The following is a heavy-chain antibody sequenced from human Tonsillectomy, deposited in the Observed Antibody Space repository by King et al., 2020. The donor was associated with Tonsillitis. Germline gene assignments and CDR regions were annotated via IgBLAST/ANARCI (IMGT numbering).Heavy chain of an antibody. Sequence: VQLVESGGGLVQPGGSLRLSCAASGFTFSRYWMHWVRQAPGKGLVWVSRINSDESSTSYADSVKGRFTISRDNAKNTLYLQMNSLRAEDTAVYYCASPRQSSSWIHFDYWGQGTLVTVSS. V-gene: IGHV3-74*01. CDR1: GFTFSRYW. CDR3: ASPRQSSSWIHFDY. CDR2: INSDESST. D-gene: IGHD6-13*01. J-gene: IGHJ4*02.